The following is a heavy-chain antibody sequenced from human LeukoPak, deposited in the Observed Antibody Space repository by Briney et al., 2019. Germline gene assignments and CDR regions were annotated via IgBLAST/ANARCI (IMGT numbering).Heavy chain of an antibody. D-gene: IGHD3-16*01. CDR1: GFTFSSYA. Sequence: PGGSLRLSCAASGFTFSSYAMSWVRQAPGKGLEWVPGIDNDADNTYNADFVKGRFTISRDNSKSALYLQMNSLRAEDTAIYYCAKASWGGVTTTYFDSWGQGTLVTVSS. CDR2: IDNDADNT. V-gene: IGHV3-23*01. CDR3: AKASWGGVTTTYFDS. J-gene: IGHJ4*02.